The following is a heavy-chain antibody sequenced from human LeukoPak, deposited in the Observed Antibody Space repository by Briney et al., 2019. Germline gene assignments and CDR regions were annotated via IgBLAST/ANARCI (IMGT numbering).Heavy chain of an antibody. D-gene: IGHD3-10*01. CDR3: ARGSTLDRGLVYY. J-gene: IGHJ4*02. CDR1: GFTFSSYS. Sequence: PGGSLRLSCAASGFTFSSYSMNWVRQAPGKGLVWVSRISGDESSTSYADSVKGRFTISRDNAKNTVFLQMNSLRAEDTSVYYCARGSTLDRGLVYYWGQGTLVTVSS. CDR2: ISGDESST. V-gene: IGHV3-74*01.